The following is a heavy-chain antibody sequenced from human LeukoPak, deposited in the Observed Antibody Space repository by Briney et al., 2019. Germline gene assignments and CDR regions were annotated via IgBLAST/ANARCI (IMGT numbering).Heavy chain of an antibody. CDR2: ISYDGSNE. CDR1: GLTFSTYA. D-gene: IGHD2-8*01. CDR3: AKDGCTNGVCFFDY. Sequence: PGGSLRLSCAASGLTFSTYAMHWVRQAPGKGLEWVAVISYDGSNEYYADSVKGRFTISRDNSKNTLYLQMNSLRAEDTAVYYCAKDGCTNGVCFFDYWGQGTLVTVSS. J-gene: IGHJ4*02. V-gene: IGHV3-30*04.